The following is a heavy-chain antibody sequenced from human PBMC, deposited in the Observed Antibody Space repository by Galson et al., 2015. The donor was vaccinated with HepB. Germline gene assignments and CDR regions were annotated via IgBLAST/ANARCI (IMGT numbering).Heavy chain of an antibody. V-gene: IGHV1-18*01. J-gene: IGHJ6*02. D-gene: IGHD3-22*01. CDR3: ARRVYDSSGYSYYYGMDV. Sequence: SVKVSCRASGYTFTSYGISWVRQAPGQGLEWMGWISAYNGNTNYAQKLQGRVTMTTDTSTSTAYMELRSLRSDDTAVYYCARRVYDSSGYSYYYGMDVWGQGTTVTVSS. CDR2: ISAYNGNT. CDR1: GYTFTSYG.